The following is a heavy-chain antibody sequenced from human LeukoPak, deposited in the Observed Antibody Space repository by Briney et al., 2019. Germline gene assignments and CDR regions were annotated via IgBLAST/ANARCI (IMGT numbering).Heavy chain of an antibody. D-gene: IGHD6-19*01. CDR1: GFTFSSYW. J-gene: IGHJ4*02. CDR3: ASFGMAVAGPNFDY. CDR2: IKQDGSEK. V-gene: IGHV3-7*01. Sequence: PGGSLRLCCVASGFTFSSYWMSWVRQAPGKGLEWVANIKQDGSEKYYVDSVKGRFTISRDNAKNSLYLQMNSLRAEDTAVYYCASFGMAVAGPNFDYWGQGTLVTVSS.